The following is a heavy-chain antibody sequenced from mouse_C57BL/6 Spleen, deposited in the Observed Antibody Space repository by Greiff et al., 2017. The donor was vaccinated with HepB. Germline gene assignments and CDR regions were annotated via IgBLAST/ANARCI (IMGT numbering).Heavy chain of an antibody. V-gene: IGHV1-55*01. CDR3: ARSRYYGSSPYWYFDV. CDR2: IDPGSGST. J-gene: IGHJ1*03. Sequence: QVQLQQPGAELVKPGASVKMSCKASGYTFTSYWITWVKQRPGQGLEWIGDIDPGSGSTNYNEKFKSTATLTVDKSSSTAYMQLSSLTSEDSAVYYFARSRYYGSSPYWYFDVWGTGTTVTVSS. D-gene: IGHD1-1*01. CDR1: GYTFTSYW.